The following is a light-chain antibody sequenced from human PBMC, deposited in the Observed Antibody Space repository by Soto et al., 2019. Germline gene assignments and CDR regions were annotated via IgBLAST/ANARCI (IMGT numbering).Light chain of an antibody. Sequence: DIQMTQSPSSLSASLLDRFTITCLASQSISSSLNWFQQKPGKAPKLLIYAASSLQSGVPSRFSGSGSGTDFTLTISSLQPEDFATYYCQQTYSTPITFGQGTRLEIK. J-gene: IGKJ5*01. CDR3: QQTYSTPIT. CDR2: AAS. V-gene: IGKV1-39*01. CDR1: QSISSS.